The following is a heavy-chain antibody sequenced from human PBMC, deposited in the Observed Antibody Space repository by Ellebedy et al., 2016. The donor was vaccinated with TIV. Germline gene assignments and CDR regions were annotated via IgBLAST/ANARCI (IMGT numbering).Heavy chain of an antibody. V-gene: IGHV1-2*04. CDR2: INPNSGGT. D-gene: IGHD3-22*01. J-gene: IGHJ3*02. Sequence: ASVKVSCXASGYTFTGYYMHWVRQAPGQGLEWMGWINPNSGGTNYAQKFQGWVTMTRDTSISTAYMELSRLRSDDTAVYYCARGPSHYDSSGYRVMDLNDDAFDIWGQGTMVTVSS. CDR3: ARGPSHYDSSGYRVMDLNDDAFDI. CDR1: GYTFTGYY.